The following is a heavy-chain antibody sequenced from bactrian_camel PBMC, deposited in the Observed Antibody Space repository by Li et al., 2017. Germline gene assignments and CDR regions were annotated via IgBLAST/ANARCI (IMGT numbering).Heavy chain of an antibody. V-gene: IGHV3S31*01. CDR3: ATAGGPYCSAAYAGWADHGS. Sequence: QLVESGGGLVQPGGSLRLSCAASGNGRSRCTMAWFRQVAGHEREGVAALFKSGGRTNYAETIQGRFTISQDSIKNILYLQMNSLKREDTGMYYCATAGGPYCSAAYAGWADHGSWGQGTQVTVS. CDR2: LFKSGGRT. CDR1: GNGRSRCT. J-gene: IGHJ6*01. D-gene: IGHD2*01.